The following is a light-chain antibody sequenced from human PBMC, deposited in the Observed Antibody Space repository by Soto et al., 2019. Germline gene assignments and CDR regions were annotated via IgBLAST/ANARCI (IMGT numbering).Light chain of an antibody. CDR1: QTVSRMY. Sequence: EIVLTQSPAALSLSPGERATLSCRASQTVSRMYLSWFQQKPGQAPRLLIYDASNRATGIPARFSGSGSGTDFTLTISRLEPEDFAVYYCQQYGSSPWTFGQGTKVDIK. CDR2: DAS. CDR3: QQYGSSPWT. V-gene: IGKV3-20*01. J-gene: IGKJ1*01.